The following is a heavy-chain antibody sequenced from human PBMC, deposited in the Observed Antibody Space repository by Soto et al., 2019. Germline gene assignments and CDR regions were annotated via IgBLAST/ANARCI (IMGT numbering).Heavy chain of an antibody. CDR3: ARLEPHYDILTGYSDPYYFDY. D-gene: IGHD3-9*01. CDR2: IYYSGST. V-gene: IGHV4-39*01. J-gene: IGHJ4*02. Sequence: PSETLSLTCTVPGGSISSSSYYWGWIRQPPGKGLEWIGSIYYSGSTYYNPSLKSRVTISVDTSKNQFSLKLSSVTAADTAVYYCARLEPHYDILTGYSDPYYFDYWGQGTLVTVSS. CDR1: GGSISSSSYY.